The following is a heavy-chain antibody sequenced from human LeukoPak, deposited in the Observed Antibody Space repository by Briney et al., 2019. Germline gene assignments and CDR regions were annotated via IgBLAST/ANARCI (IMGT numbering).Heavy chain of an antibody. J-gene: IGHJ6*02. Sequence: GGSLRLSCAASGFTFSSYSMNWVRQAPGKGLEWVSDISGSGGGTYYADSVKGRFTISRDNSKNTLYLQMNSLRVEDTAVYYCAKTLGSWHGMDVWGQGTTVTVSS. V-gene: IGHV3-23*01. CDR1: GFTFSSYS. CDR2: ISGSGGGT. CDR3: AKTLGSWHGMDV.